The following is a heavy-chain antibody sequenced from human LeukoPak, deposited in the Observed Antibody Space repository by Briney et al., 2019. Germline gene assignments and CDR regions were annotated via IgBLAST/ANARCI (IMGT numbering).Heavy chain of an antibody. Sequence: GGSLRLSCAASEFTFSSYEMNWVRQAPGKGLEWVSYISSSGSTIYYADSVKGRFTISRDNAKNSLYLQMNSLRAEDTAVYYCAREGDHYYDSSGFDYWGQGTLVTASS. V-gene: IGHV3-48*03. J-gene: IGHJ4*02. CDR2: ISSSGSTI. CDR3: AREGDHYYDSSGFDY. CDR1: EFTFSSYE. D-gene: IGHD3-22*01.